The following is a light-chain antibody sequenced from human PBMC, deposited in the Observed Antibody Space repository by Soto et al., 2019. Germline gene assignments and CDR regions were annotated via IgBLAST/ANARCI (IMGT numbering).Light chain of an antibody. CDR3: QQYDNSVWT. J-gene: IGKJ1*01. CDR2: GVS. V-gene: IGKV3-20*01. CDR1: ESVSSTS. Sequence: EIVLTQSPGTLSLSPGERGTLSCRASESVSSTSLAWYQQKPGQAPRLLIYGVSSRATGIPARFSGSGSGTDFTLTINRLEPEDFAVYFCQQYDNSVWTFGQGTKVEIK.